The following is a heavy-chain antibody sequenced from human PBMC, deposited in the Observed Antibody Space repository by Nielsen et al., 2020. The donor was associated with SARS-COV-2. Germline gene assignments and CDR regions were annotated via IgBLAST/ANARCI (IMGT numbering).Heavy chain of an antibody. CDR1: GYTFTSYA. CDR3: ARDHPCSSTSCTPFYYYYGMDV. J-gene: IGHJ6*02. V-gene: IGHV1-3*01. CDR2: INAGNGNT. D-gene: IGHD2-2*01. Sequence: ASVKVSCKASGYTFTSYAMHWVRQAPGQRLEWMGWINAGNGNTKYSQKLQGRVTMTTDTSTSTAYMELRSLGSDDTAVYYCARDHPCSSTSCTPFYYYYGMDVWGQGTTVTVSS.